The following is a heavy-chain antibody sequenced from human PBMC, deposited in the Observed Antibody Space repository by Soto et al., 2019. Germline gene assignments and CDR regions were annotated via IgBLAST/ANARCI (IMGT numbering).Heavy chain of an antibody. D-gene: IGHD5-12*01. Sequence: EVQLVESGGGLVQFGGSLRLSCAASGFTFSSYWMHWVRQVPGKGLVWVSRIKGDGTNTGYADSVKGRFTISRDNVKNTLYLQMNSLGAEDTTVDFCALRLSGYSGFDYWGQGTLVTVSS. J-gene: IGHJ4*02. V-gene: IGHV3-74*01. CDR3: ALRLSGYSGFDY. CDR1: GFTFSSYW. CDR2: IKGDGTNT.